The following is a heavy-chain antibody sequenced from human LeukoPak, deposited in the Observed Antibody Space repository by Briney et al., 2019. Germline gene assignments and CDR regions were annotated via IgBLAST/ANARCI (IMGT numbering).Heavy chain of an antibody. Sequence: GSLRLSCAASGFTFSSYSMNWVRQAPGKGLEWGSYISGSSSTIYCADSVKGRFTISRDNGKNTLYLQMNSLRAEDTAVYYCARGSTYYDSSGQVPFDYWGQGTLVTVSS. CDR1: GFTFSSYS. CDR3: ARGSTYYDSSGQVPFDY. J-gene: IGHJ4*02. D-gene: IGHD3-22*01. CDR2: ISGSSSTI. V-gene: IGHV3-48*01.